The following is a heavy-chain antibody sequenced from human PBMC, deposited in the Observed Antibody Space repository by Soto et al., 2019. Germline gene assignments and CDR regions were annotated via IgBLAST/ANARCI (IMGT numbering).Heavy chain of an antibody. V-gene: IGHV4-31*01. D-gene: IGHD6-13*01. J-gene: IGHJ4*02. Sequence: SETLSLTCTVSGDSISSGGYYWSWIRQHPGKGLEWIGYIDHSGSTHHNPSLRGPLTISVDTSKNQFSLKLGSVTAADTAVYYCARTRSNTWYYTTFDYWGQGTLVTVSS. CDR1: GDSISSGGYY. CDR3: ARTRSNTWYYTTFDY. CDR2: IDHSGST.